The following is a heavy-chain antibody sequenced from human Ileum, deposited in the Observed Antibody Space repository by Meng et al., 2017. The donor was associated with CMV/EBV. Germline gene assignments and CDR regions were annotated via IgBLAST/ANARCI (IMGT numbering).Heavy chain of an antibody. Sequence: GGSLRLSCAASGFTFSSYAMSRVRQAPGKGLEWVSAISGSGGSTYYADSVKGRFTISRGNSKNTLYLQMNSLRAEDTAVYYCAKGGGMVVTPNVFWGQGTLVTVSS. D-gene: IGHD4-23*01. CDR1: GFTFSSYA. V-gene: IGHV3-23*01. CDR2: ISGSGGST. CDR3: AKGGGMVVTPNVF. J-gene: IGHJ4*02.